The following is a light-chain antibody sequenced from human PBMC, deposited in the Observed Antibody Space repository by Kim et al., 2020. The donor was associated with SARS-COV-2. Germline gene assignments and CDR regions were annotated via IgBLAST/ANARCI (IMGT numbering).Light chain of an antibody. CDR1: HDINIF. CDR3: QQFDTVPLT. J-gene: IGKJ4*01. Sequence: DIQMTQSPSSLSASVGDRVTITCHASHDINIFLNWFQQKPGEAPKLLISDASSLETGLPSRFSGSGSGTHFTFTISSLQPGDVATYYCQQFDTVPLTFGGGTKVDIK. CDR2: DAS. V-gene: IGKV1-33*01.